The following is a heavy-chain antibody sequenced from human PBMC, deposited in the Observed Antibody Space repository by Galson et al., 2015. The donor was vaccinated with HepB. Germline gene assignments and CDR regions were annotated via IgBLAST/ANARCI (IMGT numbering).Heavy chain of an antibody. Sequence: SGFTFSNYGMHWVRQTPGKGLEWVSLIWYDGSNKHYVDSVKGRFTISRDNSKNTLYLQMNSLRAEDTAVYYCARGTLRPYYYDSSSTPFDYWGQGTLVTVSS. D-gene: IGHD3-22*01. CDR2: IWYDGSNK. CDR3: ARGTLRPYYYDSSSTPFDY. J-gene: IGHJ4*02. CDR1: GFTFSNYG. V-gene: IGHV3-33*01.